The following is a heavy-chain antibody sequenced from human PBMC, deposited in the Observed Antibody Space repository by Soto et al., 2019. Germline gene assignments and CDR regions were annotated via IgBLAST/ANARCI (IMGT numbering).Heavy chain of an antibody. D-gene: IGHD2-15*01. CDR2: INPDNGNT. V-gene: IGHV1-3*01. J-gene: IGHJ5*02. Sequence: ASVRVSCKASGYTFTRYTMNWVRQAPGQRLEWMGWINPDNGNTKSSQKFQDRVIITRDTSASTAYMDLSSLRSEDTAVYYCARGIATGQLDPWGQGTLVTVSS. CDR3: ARGIATGQLDP. CDR1: GYTFTRYT.